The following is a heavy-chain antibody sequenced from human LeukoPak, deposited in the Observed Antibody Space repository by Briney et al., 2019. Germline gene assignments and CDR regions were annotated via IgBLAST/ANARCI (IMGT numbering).Heavy chain of an antibody. Sequence: SETLSLTCTVSGGSISSGGYYWSWIRQHPGKGLEWIGYIYYSGSTYYNPSLKSRVTISVDTSKNQLSLKLSSVTAADTAVYYCASSITTPIYYYYGMDVWGQGTTVTVSS. J-gene: IGHJ6*02. D-gene: IGHD3-3*01. CDR3: ASSITTPIYYYYGMDV. V-gene: IGHV4-31*03. CDR2: IYYSGST. CDR1: GGSISSGGYY.